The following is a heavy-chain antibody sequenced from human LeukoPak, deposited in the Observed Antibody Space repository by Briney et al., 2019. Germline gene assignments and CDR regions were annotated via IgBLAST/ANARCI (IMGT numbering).Heavy chain of an antibody. V-gene: IGHV1-18*01. J-gene: IGHJ4*02. CDR2: IGTYNGNT. CDR3: ARVSLVRLAAAGTMDY. CDR1: VYTVTIYG. Sequence: ASGKLSCKASVYTVTIYGISWVRQAPGQGLEWMGCIGTYNGNTNYAQKLQGRVTMTTDPSTSTAYTELRSLRSDDTAMYYCARVSLVRLAAAGTMDYWGQGTLL. D-gene: IGHD6-13*01.